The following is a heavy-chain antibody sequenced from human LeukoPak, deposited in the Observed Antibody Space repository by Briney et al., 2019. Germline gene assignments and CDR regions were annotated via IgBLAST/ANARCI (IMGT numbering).Heavy chain of an antibody. D-gene: IGHD3-10*01. J-gene: IGHJ4*02. CDR2: IYYSGNT. Sequence: PSETLSLTCTASGGSFSSYYWSRIRQPPGKGLEWIGYIYYSGNTNYNPSLKSRVTISVDTSKNQFSLKLNSVTAADTAVYYCARGGGEFTLSLDYWGQGTLVTVSS. CDR1: GGSFSSYY. V-gene: IGHV4-59*01. CDR3: ARGGGEFTLSLDY.